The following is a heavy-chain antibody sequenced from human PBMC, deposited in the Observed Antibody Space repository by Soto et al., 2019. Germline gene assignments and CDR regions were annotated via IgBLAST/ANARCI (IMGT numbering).Heavy chain of an antibody. CDR1: GGTFSSYA. J-gene: IGHJ6*02. CDR3: ASGLIYDILTGYYTDYYYGMDV. Sequence: PVKVSCKASGGTFSSYAISWVRQAPGQGLEWMGGIIPIFGTANYAQKFQGRVTITADESTSTAYMELSSLRSEDTAVYYCASGLIYDILTGYYTDYYYGMDVWGQGTTVTVSS. D-gene: IGHD3-9*01. CDR2: IIPIFGTA. V-gene: IGHV1-69*13.